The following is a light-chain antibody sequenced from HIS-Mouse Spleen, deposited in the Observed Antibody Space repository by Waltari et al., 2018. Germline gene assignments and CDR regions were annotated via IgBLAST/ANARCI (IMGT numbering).Light chain of an antibody. V-gene: IGLV2-23*01. J-gene: IGLJ3*02. CDR3: CSYAGSSTYWV. CDR1: SRDVGSYNL. CDR2: EGS. Sequence: SALTPPASVSGSPGPSITIPCTGTSRDVGSYNLFPWYQQHPGKAPKLMIYEGSKRPSGVSNRFSGSKSGNTASLTISGLQAEDEADYYCCSYAGSSTYWVFGGGTKLTVL.